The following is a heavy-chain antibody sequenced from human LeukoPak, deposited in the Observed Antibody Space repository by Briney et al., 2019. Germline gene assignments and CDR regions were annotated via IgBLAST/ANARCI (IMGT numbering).Heavy chain of an antibody. CDR3: ARDSGLLTGHYNDAFDI. Sequence: SETLSLTCAVSGDSISTKNWWSWVRQPPGKGLEWIGETYHTGSTNYTPSLKSRVTISLDKSKNQFSLKLSSVTAADTAVYYCARDSGLLTGHYNDAFDIWGQGTMVTVSS. CDR1: GDSISTKNW. J-gene: IGHJ3*02. V-gene: IGHV4-4*02. D-gene: IGHD3-9*01. CDR2: TYHTGST.